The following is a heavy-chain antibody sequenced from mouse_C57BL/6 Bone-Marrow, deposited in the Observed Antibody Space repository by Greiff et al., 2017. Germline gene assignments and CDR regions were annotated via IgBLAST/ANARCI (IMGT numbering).Heavy chain of an antibody. CDR2: INPSNGGT. CDR3: ARGYSTLYYVDY. Sequence: QVQLQQSGTELAKPGASVKLSCKASGYTFTSYWMHWVKQRPGQGLEWIGNINPSNGGTNYNEKFKSKATLTVDKSSSTAYMQLSRLTSEYSAVYYWARGYSTLYYVDYWGQGTTLTVSS. CDR1: GYTFTSYW. D-gene: IGHD2-5*01. V-gene: IGHV1-53*01. J-gene: IGHJ2*01.